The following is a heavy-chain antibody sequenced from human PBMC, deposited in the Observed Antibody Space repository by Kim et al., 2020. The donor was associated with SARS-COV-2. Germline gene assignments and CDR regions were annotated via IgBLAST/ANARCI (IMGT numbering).Heavy chain of an antibody. CDR3: ARDPPYGSRAVAGTGGY. Sequence: GGSLRLSCAASGFTFSSYAMHWVRQAPGKGLEWVAVISYDGSNKYYADSVKGRFTISRDNSKNTLYLQMNSLRAEDTAVYYCARDPPYGSRAVAGTGGYWGQGTLVTVSS. CDR1: GFTFSSYA. D-gene: IGHD6-19*01. V-gene: IGHV3-30-3*01. J-gene: IGHJ4*02. CDR2: ISYDGSNK.